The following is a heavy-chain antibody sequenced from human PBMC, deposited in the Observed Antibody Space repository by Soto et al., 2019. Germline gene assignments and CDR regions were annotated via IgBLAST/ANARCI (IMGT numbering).Heavy chain of an antibody. Sequence: GASVKVSCKAPRDTFTSYYINWVRQAPGQGLEWMGVINPHGGSTAYAQKFKGRVTLTRDTSASTVYMEVSSLTSEDTAMYYCARSSCGNFGIIIHVTNCFDPWGQGTLVTVSS. CDR1: RDTFTSYY. J-gene: IGHJ5*02. V-gene: IGHV1-46*01. CDR3: ARSSCGNFGIIIHVTNCFDP. CDR2: INPHGGST. D-gene: IGHD3-3*01.